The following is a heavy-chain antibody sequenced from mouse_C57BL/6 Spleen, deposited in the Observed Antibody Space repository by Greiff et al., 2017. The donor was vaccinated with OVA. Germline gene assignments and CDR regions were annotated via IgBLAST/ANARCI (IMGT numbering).Heavy chain of an antibody. D-gene: IGHD3-2*02. J-gene: IGHJ3*01. CDR2: INPSTGGT. Sequence: EVKLMESGPELVKPGASVKISCKASGYSFTGYYMNWVKQSPDKSLEWIGEINPSTGGTTYNQKFKAKATLTVDKSSSTAYMQHKSLTSEDSAVCYWASVLRPLFAYWGQGTLVTVSA. CDR1: GYSFTGYY. CDR3: ASVLRPLFAY. V-gene: IGHV1-42*01.